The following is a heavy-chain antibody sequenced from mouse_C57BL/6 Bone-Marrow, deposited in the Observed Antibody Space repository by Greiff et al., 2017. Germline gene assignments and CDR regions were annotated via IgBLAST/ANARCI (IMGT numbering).Heavy chain of an antibody. V-gene: IGHV1-53*01. CDR1: GYTFTSYW. J-gene: IGHJ4*01. CDR3: ARSPPYYYGSDYAMDY. CDR2: INPSNGGT. Sequence: QVQLKQPGTELVKPGASVKLSCKASGYTFTSYWMHWVKQRPGQGLEWIGNINPSNGGTNYNEKFKSKATLTVDKSSSTAYMQLSSLTSEDSAVYYCARSPPYYYGSDYAMDYWGQGTSVTVSS. D-gene: IGHD1-1*01.